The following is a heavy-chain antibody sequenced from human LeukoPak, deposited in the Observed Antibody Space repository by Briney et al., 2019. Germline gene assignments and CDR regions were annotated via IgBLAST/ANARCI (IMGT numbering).Heavy chain of an antibody. CDR1: GFTFSSYS. CDR2: ISSNGGST. D-gene: IGHD5-18*01. Sequence: PGGSLRLSCAASGFTFSSYSMNWVRQAPGKGLEYVSAISSNGGSTYYANSVKGRFTISRDNSKNTLYLQMGSLRAEDMAVYYCARGPGIQHPQFDYWGQGTLVTVSS. CDR3: ARGPGIQHPQFDY. V-gene: IGHV3-64*01. J-gene: IGHJ4*02.